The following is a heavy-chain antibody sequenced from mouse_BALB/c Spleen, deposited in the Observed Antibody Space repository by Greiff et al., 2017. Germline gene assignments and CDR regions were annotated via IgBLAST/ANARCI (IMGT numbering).Heavy chain of an antibody. CDR3: ARYGNYGRYAMDY. CDR2: ISTYYGDA. Sequence: QVQLKESGAELVRPGVSVKISCKGSGYTFTDYAMHWVKQSHAKSLEWIGVISTYYGDASYNQKFKGKATMTVDKSSSTAYMELARLTSEDSAIYYCARYGNYGRYAMDYWGQGTSVTVSS. J-gene: IGHJ4*01. V-gene: IGHV1S137*01. D-gene: IGHD2-1*01. CDR1: GYTFTDYA.